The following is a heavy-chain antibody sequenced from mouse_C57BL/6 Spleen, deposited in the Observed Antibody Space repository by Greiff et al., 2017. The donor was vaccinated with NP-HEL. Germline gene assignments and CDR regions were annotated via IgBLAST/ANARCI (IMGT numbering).Heavy chain of an antibody. CDR1: GYTFTSYW. V-gene: IGHV1-53*01. J-gene: IGHJ1*03. CDR3: ARSRDYSNYWYFDV. CDR2: INPSNGGT. D-gene: IGHD2-5*01. Sequence: QVQLQQPGTELVKPGASVKLSCKASGYTFTSYWMHWVKQRPGQGLEWIGNINPSNGGTNSNEKFKSKATLTVVKSSITAYMQLSSLTSEDSAVYYCARSRDYSNYWYFDVWGTGTTVTVSS.